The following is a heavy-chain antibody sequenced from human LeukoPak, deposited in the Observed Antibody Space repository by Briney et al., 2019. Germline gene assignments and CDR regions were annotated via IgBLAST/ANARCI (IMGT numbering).Heavy chain of an antibody. V-gene: IGHV4-38-2*02. Sequence: SSETLSLTCTVSGYSISSGYYWGWIRQPPGKGLEWIGSIYHSGSTYYNPSLKSRVTISVDTSKNQFSLKLSSVTAADTAVYYCARVGYFPYFDYWGQGTLVTVSS. CDR2: IYHSGST. J-gene: IGHJ4*02. D-gene: IGHD2/OR15-2a*01. CDR1: GYSISSGYY. CDR3: ARVGYFPYFDY.